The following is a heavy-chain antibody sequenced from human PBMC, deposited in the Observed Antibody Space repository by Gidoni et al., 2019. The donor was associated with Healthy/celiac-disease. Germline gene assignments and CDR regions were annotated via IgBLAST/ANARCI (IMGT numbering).Heavy chain of an antibody. D-gene: IGHD3-10*01. CDR1: GFTFSSYW. V-gene: IGHV3-7*01. Sequence: EVQLVESGGGLVQPGGSLRLSCAASGFTFSSYWMSWVRQAPGKGLEWVANIKRDGSEKYYVDSVKGRFTISRDNAKNSLYLQMNSLRAEDTAVYYCAREGINPALDAFDIWGQGTMVTVSS. CDR2: IKRDGSEK. J-gene: IGHJ3*02. CDR3: AREGINPALDAFDI.